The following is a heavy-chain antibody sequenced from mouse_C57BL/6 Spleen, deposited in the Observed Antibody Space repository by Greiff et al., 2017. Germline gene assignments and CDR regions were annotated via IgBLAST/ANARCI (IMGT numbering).Heavy chain of an antibody. D-gene: IGHD6-1*01. J-gene: IGHJ4*01. CDR1: GFTFSSYT. CDR3: ARPGQRILYAMDD. CDR2: ISGGGGNT. V-gene: IGHV5-9*01. Sequence: EVKLMESGGGLVKPGGSLKLSCAASGFTFSSYTMSWVRQTPEKRLEWVATISGGGGNTYYPDSVKGRFTISRDNAKNTLYLQMSSLRSEDTALXYCARPGQRILYAMDDWGQGTSVTVSS.